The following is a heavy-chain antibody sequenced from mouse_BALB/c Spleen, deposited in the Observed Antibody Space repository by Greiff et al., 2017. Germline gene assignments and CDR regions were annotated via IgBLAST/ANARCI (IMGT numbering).Heavy chain of an antibody. J-gene: IGHJ4*01. CDR3: ARDPGSGDAMDY. CDR2: IWAGGST. Sequence: VKVEESGPGLVAPSQSLSITCTVSGFSLTSYGVHWVRQPPGKGLEWLGVIWAGGSTNYNSALMSRLSISKDNSKSQVFLKMNSLQTDDTAMYYCARDPGSGDAMDYWGQGTSVTVSS. CDR1: GFSLTSYG. D-gene: IGHD3-1*01. V-gene: IGHV2-9*02.